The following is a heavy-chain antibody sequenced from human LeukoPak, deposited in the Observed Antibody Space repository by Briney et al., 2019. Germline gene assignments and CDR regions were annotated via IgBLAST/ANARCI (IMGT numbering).Heavy chain of an antibody. Sequence: GGSLRLSCAASGFTFSDYYISWIRQAPGKGLEWVSYFSSSRTYTKYADTVKGRFSITRDNAKKSLYLQMNSLRAEDTAVYYCARASRGYYDTGDYYGNFGYWGQGTLVTVSS. J-gene: IGHJ4*02. CDR2: FSSSRTYT. V-gene: IGHV3-11*05. CDR3: ARASRGYYDTGDYYGNFGY. D-gene: IGHD3-22*01. CDR1: GFTFSDYY.